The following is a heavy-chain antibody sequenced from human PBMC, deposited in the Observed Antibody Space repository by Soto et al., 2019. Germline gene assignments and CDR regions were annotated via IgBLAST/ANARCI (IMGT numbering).Heavy chain of an antibody. J-gene: IGHJ6*02. CDR3: ARGGQWLGYYYYYGMDV. CDR1: GGSFSGYY. V-gene: IGHV4-34*01. CDR2: INHSGST. D-gene: IGHD6-19*01. Sequence: SETLSLTCAVYGGSFSGYYWSWIRQPPGKGLEWIGEINHSGSTNYNPSLKSRVTISVDTSKNQFSLKLSSVTAADTAVYYCARGGQWLGYYYYYGMDVWGQGTTVTVSS.